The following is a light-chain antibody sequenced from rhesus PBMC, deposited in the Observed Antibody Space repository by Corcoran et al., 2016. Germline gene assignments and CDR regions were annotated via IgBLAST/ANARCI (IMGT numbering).Light chain of an antibody. J-gene: IGKJ2*01. Sequence: DIQMTQSPSSLSASVGDRVTITCRASQGITNDLAWYQQKPGETPKFLIYEASSLQSGIPSRFSGSGSGTDFTLPISSLQSEDFATYYCQHYYSTPYSFGQGTKVEIK. CDR3: QHYYSTPYS. V-gene: IGKV1-25*01. CDR2: EAS. CDR1: QGITND.